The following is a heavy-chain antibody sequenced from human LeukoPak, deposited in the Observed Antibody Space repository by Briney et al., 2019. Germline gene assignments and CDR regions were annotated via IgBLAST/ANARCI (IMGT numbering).Heavy chain of an antibody. CDR3: AGSPDAFDI. CDR1: GGSFSGYY. Sequence: SETLSLTCAVYGGSFSGYYWSWIRQPPGKGLEWIGEINHSGSTNYNPSLKSRVTITVDTSKNQFSLKLSSVTAADTAVYYCAGSPDAFDIWGQGTMVTLSS. D-gene: IGHD1-26*01. J-gene: IGHJ3*02. V-gene: IGHV4-34*01. CDR2: INHSGST.